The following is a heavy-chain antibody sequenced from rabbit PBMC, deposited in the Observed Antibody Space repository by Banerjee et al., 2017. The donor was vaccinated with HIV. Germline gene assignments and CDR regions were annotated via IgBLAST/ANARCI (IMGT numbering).Heavy chain of an antibody. Sequence: QSLEESGGDLVKPGASLTLTCTASGFSFSSSYWICWVRQAPGKGLEWIACIYAGSSGSTYYASWAKGQFTISKTSSTTVTLQMTSLTAADTATYFCARGDVLTFVGYGMNLCGPGTLVTVS. J-gene: IGHJ4*01. D-gene: IGHD6-1*01. CDR2: IYAGSSGST. V-gene: IGHV1S40*01. CDR3: ARGDVLTFVGYGMNL. CDR1: GFSFSSSYW.